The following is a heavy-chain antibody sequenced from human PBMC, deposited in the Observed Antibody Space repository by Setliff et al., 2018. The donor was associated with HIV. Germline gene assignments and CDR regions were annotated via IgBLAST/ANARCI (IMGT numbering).Heavy chain of an antibody. CDR3: ARQNRIAAAGTEIDY. Sequence: KPSETLSLTCTVSDGSVSSTGYSWGWIRQAPGKGLEWIGSMHYSKSTYYNPSLNGRVTISVDTSKNQFSLKLTSVTAADTAVYNCARQNRIAAAGTEIDYWGQGSLVTVSS. CDR1: DGSVSSTGYS. V-gene: IGHV4-39*01. CDR2: MHYSKST. J-gene: IGHJ4*02. D-gene: IGHD6-13*01.